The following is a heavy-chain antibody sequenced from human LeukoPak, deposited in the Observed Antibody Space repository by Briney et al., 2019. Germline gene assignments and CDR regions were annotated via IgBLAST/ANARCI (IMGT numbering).Heavy chain of an antibody. CDR2: INHSGST. Sequence: SETLSLTCAVYGGSFSGECWSWIRQPPGKGLEWIGEINHSGSTNYNPSLKSRVTISVDTSKNQFSLKLSSVTAADTAVYYCARGHIGDIVVVPAAMGYYYYYMDVWGKGTTVTVSS. D-gene: IGHD2-2*01. V-gene: IGHV4-34*01. J-gene: IGHJ6*03. CDR1: GGSFSGEC. CDR3: ARGHIGDIVVVPAAMGYYYYYMDV.